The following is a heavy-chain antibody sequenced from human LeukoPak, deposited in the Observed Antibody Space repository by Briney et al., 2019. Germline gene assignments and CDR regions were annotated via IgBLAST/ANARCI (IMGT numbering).Heavy chain of an antibody. Sequence: ASVKVSCKASGYTFTSYYMHWVRQAPGQGLEWMGWINPNSGGTNYAQKFQCRVTMTRDTSISTAYMELSRLRSDDTAVYYCARSYGSGSYYIPNWFDPWGQGTLVTVSS. J-gene: IGHJ5*02. CDR1: GYTFTSYY. CDR3: ARSYGSGSYYIPNWFDP. D-gene: IGHD3-10*01. V-gene: IGHV1-2*02. CDR2: INPNSGGT.